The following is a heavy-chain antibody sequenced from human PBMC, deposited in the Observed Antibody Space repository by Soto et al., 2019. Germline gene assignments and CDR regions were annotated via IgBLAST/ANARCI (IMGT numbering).Heavy chain of an antibody. CDR2: ISSSGSTI. CDR1: GFTFSSYE. CDR3: ARDSSGRYGFDP. J-gene: IGHJ5*02. V-gene: IGHV3-48*03. Sequence: PGGSLRLSCAASGFTFSSYEMNWVRQAPGKGLEWVSYISSSGSTIYYADSVKGRFTISRDNAKNSLYLQMNSLRAEDTAVYYCARDSSGRYGFDPWGQGTLVTVSS. D-gene: IGHD6-19*01.